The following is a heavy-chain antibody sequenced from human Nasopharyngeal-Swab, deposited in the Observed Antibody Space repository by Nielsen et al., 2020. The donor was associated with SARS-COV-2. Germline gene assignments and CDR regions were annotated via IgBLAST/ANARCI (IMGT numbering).Heavy chain of an antibody. J-gene: IGHJ3*01. CDR2: ISYDGNIK. D-gene: IGHD3-16*01. CDR3: AKAFGEDQLAEDAFDA. Sequence: GEYLKVSWAASGFTFSNYGMHWVRQAPGKGLEWVAVISYDGNIKSYADSVRGRFLISRDNSHNTLYLQMSRLRTEDRAVYYCAKAFGEDQLAEDAFDAWGQGTMVTVSS. V-gene: IGHV3-30*18. CDR1: GFTFSNYG.